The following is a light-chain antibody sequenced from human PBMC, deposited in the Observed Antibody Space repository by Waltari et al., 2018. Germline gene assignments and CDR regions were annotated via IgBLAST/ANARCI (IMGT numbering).Light chain of an antibody. V-gene: IGKV3-20*01. CDR1: QSVSRF. CDR2: GAS. J-gene: IGKJ1*01. CDR3: QKYDRLPAT. Sequence: EIVLTQSPGTLSLSPGERGTLSCRASQSVSRFLAWYQQIPGQPPRLLIYGASTRATGIPDRFIGSGSGTDFSLTISRLEPEDFAVYYCQKYDRLPATFGQGTKVEIK.